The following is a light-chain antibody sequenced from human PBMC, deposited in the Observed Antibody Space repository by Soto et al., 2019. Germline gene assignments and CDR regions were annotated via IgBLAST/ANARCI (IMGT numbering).Light chain of an antibody. CDR1: QDMSDY. CDR2: SAS. V-gene: IGKV1-9*01. CDR3: QQVNRYSFT. Sequence: IQLTQSPSSLSASVGDRVTITCRASQDMSDYLAWYQQKPGKAPKLLIYSASTLQTGVPSRFGGSGSGTHFPLTISSLQPEYFETYYCQQVNRYSFTFGPGTKVDIK. J-gene: IGKJ3*01.